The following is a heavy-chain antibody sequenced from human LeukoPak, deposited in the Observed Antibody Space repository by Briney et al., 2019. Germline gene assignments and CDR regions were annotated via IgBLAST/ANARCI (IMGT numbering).Heavy chain of an antibody. D-gene: IGHD1-1*01. CDR2: INIDGSTT. J-gene: IGHJ4*02. CDR3: VSDHTGHDDY. V-gene: IGHV3-74*01. Sequence: GGSLRLSCAASGFSFSSYWMHWVRQAPGKGLVLVSRINIDGSTTTYADSVKGRFTISRDNAKNTLSLQMNSLRAEDTAVYYCVSDHTGHDDYWGQGTLVTVSS. CDR1: GFSFSSYW.